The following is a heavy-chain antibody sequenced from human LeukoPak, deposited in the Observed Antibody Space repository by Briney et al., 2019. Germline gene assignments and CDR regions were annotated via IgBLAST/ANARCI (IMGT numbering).Heavy chain of an antibody. Sequence: SETLSLTCTVSGGSISSYYWSWIRQPPGKGLEWIGYIYYNGSTNYNPSLKSRVTISVDTSKNQFSLKLSSVTAADTAVYYCARVAPLGSGWYDNPLDYWGQGTLVTVSS. CDR1: GGSISSYY. CDR3: ARVAPLGSGWYDNPLDY. V-gene: IGHV4-59*01. CDR2: IYYNGST. D-gene: IGHD6-19*01. J-gene: IGHJ4*02.